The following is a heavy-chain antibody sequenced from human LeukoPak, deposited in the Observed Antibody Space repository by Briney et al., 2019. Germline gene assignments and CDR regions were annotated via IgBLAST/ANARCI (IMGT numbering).Heavy chain of an antibody. V-gene: IGHV4-34*01. J-gene: IGHJ6*03. Sequence: PSETLSLTCTVSGGSISNKYWSWIRQPPGKGLEWIGEINHSGSTNYNPSLKSRVTISVDTSKNQFSLKLSSVTAADTAVYYCARRLYYYYYYYMDVWGKGTTVTISS. CDR2: INHSGST. CDR3: ARRLYYYYYYYMDV. CDR1: GGSISNKY.